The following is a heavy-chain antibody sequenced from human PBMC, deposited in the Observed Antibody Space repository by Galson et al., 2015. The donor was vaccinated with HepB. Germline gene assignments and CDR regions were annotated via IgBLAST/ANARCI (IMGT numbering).Heavy chain of an antibody. V-gene: IGHV3-15*01. CDR1: GFTLSNAW. CDR2: IKSKPDGGAT. Sequence: SLRLSCAASGFTLSNAWMNWVRQAPGKGLEWVGRIKSKPDGGATDYAAPVKGRFTISRDDSINMMFLQMNSLTTEDTAVYYCTPTTMMLVHPDYRGQGPLVTVSS. D-gene: IGHD3-22*01. CDR3: TPTTMMLVHPDY. J-gene: IGHJ4*02.